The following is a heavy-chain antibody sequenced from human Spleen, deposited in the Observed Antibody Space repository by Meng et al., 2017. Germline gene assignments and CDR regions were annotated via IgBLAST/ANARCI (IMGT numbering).Heavy chain of an antibody. CDR1: GGSFSGYY. Sequence: SETLSLTCAVYGGSFSGYYWSWIRQPPGKGLEWIGEIHHSGSTNYNPSLKSRVTTSVDTSKNQFSLKLSSVTAADTAVYYCARVNTGYGDYLDYWGQGTLVTVSS. CDR3: ARVNTGYGDYLDY. CDR2: IHHSGST. J-gene: IGHJ4*02. V-gene: IGHV4-34*01. D-gene: IGHD4-17*01.